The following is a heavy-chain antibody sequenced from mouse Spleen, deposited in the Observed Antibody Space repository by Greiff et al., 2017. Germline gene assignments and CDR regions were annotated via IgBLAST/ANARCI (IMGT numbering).Heavy chain of an antibody. CDR2: ISSGGVNN. J-gene: IGHJ4*01. Sequence: EVQLVESGGGLVKLGGSLKLSCAASGFTFSSYAMSWVRQTPEKRLEWVATISSGGVNNYYPACVKGRFTISRDNAKNTLYLQVSSLETEDTAMYSGEGRSDYAMDYWGQGTSVTVSS. V-gene: IGHV5-9-3*01. CDR3: EGRSDYAMDY. CDR1: GFTFSSYA.